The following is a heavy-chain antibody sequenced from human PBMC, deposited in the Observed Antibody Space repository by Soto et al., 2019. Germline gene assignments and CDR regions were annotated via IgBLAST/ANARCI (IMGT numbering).Heavy chain of an antibody. CDR1: GFTFSSYA. CDR3: ASAGVRDITRPLSLVDY. V-gene: IGHV3-30-3*01. D-gene: IGHD1-20*01. Sequence: QVQLVASGGGVVQPGRSLRLSCAASGFTFSSYAMHWVRQAPGKGLEWVAVISYDGGNKYYADSVKGRFTISRDNSKNTLYLQMNSLRAEDTALYYCASAGVRDITRPLSLVDYWGQGTLVTVSS. J-gene: IGHJ4*02. CDR2: ISYDGGNK.